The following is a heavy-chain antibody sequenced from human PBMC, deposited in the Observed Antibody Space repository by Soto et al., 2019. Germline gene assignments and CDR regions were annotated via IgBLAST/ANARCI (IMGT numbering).Heavy chain of an antibody. D-gene: IGHD4-4*01. CDR3: AREVAVTHAFDI. CDR1: GGTFSSYA. V-gene: IGHV1-69*13. Sequence: SVKVSCKASGGTFSSYAICWVRQAPGQGLEWMGGIIPIFGTANYAQKFQGRVTITADESTSTAYMELGSLRSEDTAVYYCAREVAVTHAFDIWGQGTMVTVSS. CDR2: IIPIFGTA. J-gene: IGHJ3*02.